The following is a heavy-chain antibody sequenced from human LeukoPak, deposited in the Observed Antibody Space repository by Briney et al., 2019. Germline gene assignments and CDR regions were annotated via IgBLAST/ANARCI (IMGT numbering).Heavy chain of an antibody. CDR3: SVFHYGGFGY. V-gene: IGHV4-59*01. D-gene: IGHD3-10*01. Sequence: SETLSLTCTVSGGSISSYYWSWIRQPPGKGLEWIGYIYYSGSTNYNPSLKSRVTISVDTSKNQFSLKLSSVTAADTAVYYCSVFHYGGFGYWGQGTLVTVSS. J-gene: IGHJ4*02. CDR2: IYYSGST. CDR1: GGSISSYY.